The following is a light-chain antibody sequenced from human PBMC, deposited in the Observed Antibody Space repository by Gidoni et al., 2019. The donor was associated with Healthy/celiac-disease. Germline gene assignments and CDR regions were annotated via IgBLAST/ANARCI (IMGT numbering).Light chain of an antibody. J-gene: IGKJ2*01. CDR2: GAS. CDR1: QSVSSN. V-gene: IGKV3-15*01. Sequence: EIVMTQSPATPSASPGERATLSCRARQSVSSNLDWYQQKPGQAPRLIIYGASTRATGIPARFSGSGSGTEFTLTIRSLQSEDFAFYYCQQYNNWPPYTFGQGTKLEIK. CDR3: QQYNNWPPYT.